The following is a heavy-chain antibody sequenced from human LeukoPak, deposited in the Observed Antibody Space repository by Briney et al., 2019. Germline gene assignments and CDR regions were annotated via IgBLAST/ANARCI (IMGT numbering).Heavy chain of an antibody. CDR2: ISYDGSNK. Sequence: GGSLRLSCAASGFTFSSYAMHWVRQAPGKGLEWVAVISYDGSNKYYADSLKGRFTISRDNSKNTLYLQMNSLRAEDTAVYYCAKDWSYSGWAYYFDYWGQGTLVTVSS. V-gene: IGHV3-30*04. J-gene: IGHJ4*02. D-gene: IGHD6-19*01. CDR3: AKDWSYSGWAYYFDY. CDR1: GFTFSSYA.